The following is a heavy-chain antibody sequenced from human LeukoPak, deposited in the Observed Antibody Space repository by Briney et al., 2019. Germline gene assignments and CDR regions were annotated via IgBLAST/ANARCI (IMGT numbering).Heavy chain of an antibody. D-gene: IGHD5-12*01. CDR3: ARAGSGYDSTSHYYYYMDV. Sequence: PGGSLRLSCAASGFTFSSYWMNWVRQAPGKGLEWVANIKQDGSEKYYVESVKGRFTISRDNAKSSLYLQMNSLRAEDTAVYYCARAGSGYDSTSHYYYYMDVWGKGTTVTVSS. V-gene: IGHV3-7*01. CDR1: GFTFSSYW. CDR2: IKQDGSEK. J-gene: IGHJ6*03.